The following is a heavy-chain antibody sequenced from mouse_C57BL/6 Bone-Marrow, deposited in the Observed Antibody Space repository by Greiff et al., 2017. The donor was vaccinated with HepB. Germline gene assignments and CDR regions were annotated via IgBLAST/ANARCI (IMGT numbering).Heavy chain of an antibody. CDR1: GFKIKDYY. J-gene: IGHJ2*01. CDR2: IDPEDGDT. CDR3: TTGYGSSLYYFDY. Sequence: VQLQQSGAELVRPGASVKLSCTASGFKIKDYYMHWVKQRPEQGLEWIGRIDPEDGDTEYAPKFQGKATMTADTSSNTAYLQLSSLTSEDTAVYYCTTGYGSSLYYFDYWGQGTTLTVSS. D-gene: IGHD1-1*01. V-gene: IGHV14-1*01.